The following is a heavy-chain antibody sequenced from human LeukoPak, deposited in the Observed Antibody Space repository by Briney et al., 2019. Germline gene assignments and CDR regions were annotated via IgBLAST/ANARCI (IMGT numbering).Heavy chain of an antibody. CDR2: INHSGST. CDR3: ARTITMIVGDAFDI. J-gene: IGHJ3*02. CDR1: GGSFSGYY. Sequence: PSETLSLTCAVYGGSFSGYYWSWIRQPPGKGLEWIGEINHSGSTNYNPSLKSRVTISVDTSKNQFSLKLSSVTAADTAVYYCARTITMIVGDAFDIWGQGTMVTVSS. V-gene: IGHV4-34*01. D-gene: IGHD3-22*01.